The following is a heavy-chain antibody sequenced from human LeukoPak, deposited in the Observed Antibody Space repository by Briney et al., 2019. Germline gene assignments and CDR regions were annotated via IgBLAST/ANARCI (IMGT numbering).Heavy chain of an antibody. CDR3: AKDLSGYSSSSACSY. CDR2: ISGSGGST. CDR1: GFTFSSYA. J-gene: IGHJ4*02. V-gene: IGHV3-23*01. D-gene: IGHD6-6*01. Sequence: GGSLRLSCAASGFTFSSYAMSWARQARGKGLEWVAAISGSGGSTYYADSVKGRFTISRDNSKNTLYLQMNSLRAEDTAVYYCAKDLSGYSSSSACSYWGQGTLVTVSS.